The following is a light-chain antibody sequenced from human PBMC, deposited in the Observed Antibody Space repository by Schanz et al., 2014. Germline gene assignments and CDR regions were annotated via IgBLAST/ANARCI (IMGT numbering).Light chain of an antibody. CDR1: QSLLHSNGYNY. V-gene: IGKV2-28*01. CDR3: MQGLQNVWT. J-gene: IGKJ1*01. CDR2: LGS. Sequence: DIVMTQSPLSLPVTPGEPASISCRSSQSLLHSNGYNYLDWYVQKPGQSPQLLIYLGSTRASGVPDRFSGSGSGTDFTLYITRVEAEDVGVYYCMQGLQNVWTFGQGTKVEIK.